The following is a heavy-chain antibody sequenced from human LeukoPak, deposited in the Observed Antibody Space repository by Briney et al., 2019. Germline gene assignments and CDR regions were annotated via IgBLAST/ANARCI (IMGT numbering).Heavy chain of an antibody. CDR2: ISSSSSYM. Sequence: GGSLRLSCAGSGFILSNYNMNWVRQAPRKGLEWVSSISSSSSYMYYADSVKGRFSISRDNAKKSMYLQMNSLRAEDTAVYYCARHYDFSSGSFGYWGQGTLVTVSS. CDR1: GFILSNYN. J-gene: IGHJ4*02. V-gene: IGHV3-21*01. D-gene: IGHD3-3*01. CDR3: ARHYDFSSGSFGY.